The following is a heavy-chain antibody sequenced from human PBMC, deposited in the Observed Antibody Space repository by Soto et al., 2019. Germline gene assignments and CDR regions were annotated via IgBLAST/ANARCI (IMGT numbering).Heavy chain of an antibody. Sequence: PSETLSLTCAVYGGSFSGYYWSWIRQPPGKGLEWIGEINHSGSTNYNPSLKSRVTISVDTSKNQFSLKLSSVTAADTAVYYCARGCRSGYSGYDSRYGMDVWGQGTTVTVSS. CDR2: INHSGST. V-gene: IGHV4-34*01. J-gene: IGHJ6*02. D-gene: IGHD5-12*01. CDR3: ARGCRSGYSGYDSRYGMDV. CDR1: GGSFSGYY.